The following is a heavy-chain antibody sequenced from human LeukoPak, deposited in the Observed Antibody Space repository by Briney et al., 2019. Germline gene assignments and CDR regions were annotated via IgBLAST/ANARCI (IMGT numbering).Heavy chain of an antibody. J-gene: IGHJ4*02. V-gene: IGHV4-31*03. CDR2: IYYSGST. CDR1: GGSISSGGYY. CDR3: ARPDYGDNARAFDY. D-gene: IGHD4-23*01. Sequence: SQTLSLTCTVSGGSISSGGYYWSWIRQHPGKGLEWIGYIYYSGSTYYNPSLKSRVTISVDTSKNQFSLKLSSVTAADTAVYYCARPDYGDNARAFDYWGQGTLVTVSS.